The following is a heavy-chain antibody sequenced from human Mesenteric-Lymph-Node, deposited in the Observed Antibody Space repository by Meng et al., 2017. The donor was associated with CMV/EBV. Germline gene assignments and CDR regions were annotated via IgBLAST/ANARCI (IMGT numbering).Heavy chain of an antibody. Sequence: LSLTCTVSGGSVSSGSYYWSWIRQPPGKGLEWLSYISDSGTTRYYADSVKGRFTISRDNTENSLYLQMNSLRAEDTAVYYCVREDLVRGYDYWGQGALVTVSS. CDR2: ISDSGTTR. CDR1: GGSVSSGSYY. V-gene: IGHV3-11*01. CDR3: VREDLVRGYDY. J-gene: IGHJ4*02. D-gene: IGHD3-16*01.